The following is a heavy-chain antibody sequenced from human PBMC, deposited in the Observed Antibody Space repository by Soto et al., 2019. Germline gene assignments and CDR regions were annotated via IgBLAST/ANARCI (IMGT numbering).Heavy chain of an antibody. CDR3: AKGSGWYAGYFDY. Sequence: GGSLRLSCAASGFTFSSYGMHWVRQAPGKGLEWVAVISYDGSNKYYADSVKGRFTISRDNSKNTLYLQMNSLRAEDTAVYYCAKGSGWYAGYFDYWGQGTTVTVSS. D-gene: IGHD6-19*01. J-gene: IGHJ4*02. CDR2: ISYDGSNK. V-gene: IGHV3-30*18. CDR1: GFTFSSYG.